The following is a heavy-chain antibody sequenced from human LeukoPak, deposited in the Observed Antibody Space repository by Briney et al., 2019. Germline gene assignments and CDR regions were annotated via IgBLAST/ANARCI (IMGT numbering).Heavy chain of an antibody. CDR2: IKQDGSEK. CDR1: GFTFSGYW. J-gene: IGHJ6*03. CDR3: ARSYYDFWSGYYYYYMDV. Sequence: GGSLRLSCAASGFTFSGYWMTWVRQAPGKGLEWVANIKQDGSEKYYADSVKGRFTISRDNSKNTLYLQMNSLRAEDTAVYYCARSYYDFWSGYYYYYMDVWGKGTTVTVSS. D-gene: IGHD3-3*01. V-gene: IGHV3-7*01.